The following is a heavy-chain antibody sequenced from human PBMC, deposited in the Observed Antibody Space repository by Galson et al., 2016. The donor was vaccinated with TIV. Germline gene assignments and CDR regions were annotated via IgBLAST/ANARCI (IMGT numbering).Heavy chain of an antibody. Sequence: SLRLSCAASGFTFSDYWIHWVRQAPGEGLDWVLRISPDGTTTNHAESARGRFTVSRDNSKNTVYLQLNSLRAEDTAVYYCSRGRYGAPPGLDSWGQGTLVTVSS. CDR3: SRGRYGAPPGLDS. J-gene: IGHJ4*02. V-gene: IGHV3-74*01. D-gene: IGHD4-17*01. CDR1: GFTFSDYW. CDR2: ISPDGTTT.